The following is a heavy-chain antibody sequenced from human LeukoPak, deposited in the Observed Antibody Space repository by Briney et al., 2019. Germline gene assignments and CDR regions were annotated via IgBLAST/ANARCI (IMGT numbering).Heavy chain of an antibody. J-gene: IGHJ4*02. V-gene: IGHV3-48*03. CDR2: ISSSGSTI. Sequence: GGSLRLSCAASGFTFSSYEMNWVRQAPGKGLEWVSYISSSGSTIYYADSVKGRFTISRDNAKNSLYLQMNSLRAEDTAVYYCARDAQRGYSGYDYWGQGTLSPSPQ. CDR3: ARDAQRGYSGYDY. CDR1: GFTFSSYE. D-gene: IGHD5-12*01.